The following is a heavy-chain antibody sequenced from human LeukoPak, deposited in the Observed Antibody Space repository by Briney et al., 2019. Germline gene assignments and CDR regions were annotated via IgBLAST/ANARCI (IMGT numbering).Heavy chain of an antibody. D-gene: IGHD5/OR15-5a*01. CDR1: GFTFSAYS. CDR3: ARGVDY. J-gene: IGHJ4*02. V-gene: IGHV3-48*01. Sequence: PGGSLRLSCAASGFTFSAYSMNWVRQAPGKGLEWVSYISSSSSTIYYADSVKGRFTISRDNAKNSLYLQMNSLRAEDTAVYYCARGVDYWGQGTLVTVSS. CDR2: ISSSSSTI.